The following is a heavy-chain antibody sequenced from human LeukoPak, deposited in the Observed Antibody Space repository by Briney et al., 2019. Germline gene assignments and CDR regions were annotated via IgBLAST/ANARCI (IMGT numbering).Heavy chain of an antibody. J-gene: IGHJ4*02. CDR1: GFTFSNYA. Sequence: GRSLRLSCAAAGFTFSNYAMSWVRQAPARGLEWVSSLRADGDTFYADSVKGRFTLSRDDSRNTVYLQLSNLRVEDPAIYYCAKASWVSSADAVLWGQGTLVTVSS. CDR2: LRADGDT. CDR3: AKASWVSSADAVL. V-gene: IGHV3-23*01. D-gene: IGHD3-16*01.